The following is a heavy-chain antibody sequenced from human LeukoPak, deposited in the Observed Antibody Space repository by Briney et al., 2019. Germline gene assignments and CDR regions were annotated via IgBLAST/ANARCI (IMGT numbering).Heavy chain of an antibody. Sequence: GGSLRLSCAASGFTFSDHYMSWIRQAPGKGLEWVSYISSSGSTIYYADSVKGRFTISRDNAKNSLYLQMNSLRAEDTAVYYCARRIAAAGLYFDYWGQGTLVTVSS. V-gene: IGHV3-11*04. CDR3: ARRIAAAGLYFDY. CDR2: ISSSGSTI. D-gene: IGHD6-13*01. J-gene: IGHJ4*02. CDR1: GFTFSDHY.